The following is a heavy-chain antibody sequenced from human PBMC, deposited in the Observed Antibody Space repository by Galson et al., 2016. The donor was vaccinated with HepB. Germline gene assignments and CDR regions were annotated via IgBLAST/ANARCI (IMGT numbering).Heavy chain of an antibody. J-gene: IGHJ4*02. CDR1: GFTVSGKY. V-gene: IGHV3-53*01. CDR3: ARGMVASGWYGAFDY. D-gene: IGHD6-19*01. Sequence: SLRLSCAASGFTVSGKYMSWVRQAPGKGLEWVSAFYSGGSTYYAGSVKGRFAISSDNSKNTVFLQMNSLRVDDTAAYYCARGMVASGWYGAFDYWGQGTLVTVS. CDR2: FYSGGST.